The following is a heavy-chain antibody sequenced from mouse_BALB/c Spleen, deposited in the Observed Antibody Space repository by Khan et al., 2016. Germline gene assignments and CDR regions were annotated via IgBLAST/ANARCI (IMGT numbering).Heavy chain of an antibody. CDR2: FHPYNDDT. D-gene: IGHD2-3*01. J-gene: IGHJ3*01. Sequence: QVQLKESGAELVKPGASVKMSCKAFGYTFTTYPIEWMKQNHGKSLEWIGNFHPYNDDTKYNEKFRGKAKLTVEKSSSTVYLEFSRLTSDDSAVYYCATEGIDGYRSFAYWGQGTLVTVSA. V-gene: IGHV1-47*01. CDR1: GYTFTTYP. CDR3: ATEGIDGYRSFAY.